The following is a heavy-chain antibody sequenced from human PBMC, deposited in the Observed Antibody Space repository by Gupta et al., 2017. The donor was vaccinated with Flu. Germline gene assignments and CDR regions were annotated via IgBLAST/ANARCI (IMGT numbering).Heavy chain of an antibody. V-gene: IGHV3-48*03. D-gene: IGHD1-26*01. Sequence: SLRLSCAASGFTFSDYEMNWVRLAPGKGLEWGSLINSKSVTYNTESVRGRFTMSRDNARNSVYLQMNSLRVEDTGLYYCARGHWDFWGQGTLGTVSS. CDR1: GFTFSDYE. CDR3: ARGHWDF. CDR2: INSKSVT. J-gene: IGHJ4*02.